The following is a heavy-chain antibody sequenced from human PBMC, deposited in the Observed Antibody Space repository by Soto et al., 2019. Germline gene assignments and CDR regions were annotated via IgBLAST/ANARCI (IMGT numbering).Heavy chain of an antibody. Sequence: EVQLVEPGGGLVQPGGSLRLSCAASGFIFSTYNMNWVRQAPGKGLEWVSDISGSGSTSYYADSVKGRFTISRDNVKNALYLNSNSLRDEDTAVYYCVSGATHRTGFDPWGQGTLVTVSS. V-gene: IGHV3-48*02. CDR3: VSGATHRTGFDP. CDR1: GFIFSTYN. J-gene: IGHJ5*02. D-gene: IGHD1-26*01. CDR2: ISGSGSTS.